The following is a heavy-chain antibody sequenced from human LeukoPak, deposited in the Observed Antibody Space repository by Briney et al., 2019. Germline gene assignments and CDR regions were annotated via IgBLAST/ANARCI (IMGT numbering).Heavy chain of an antibody. J-gene: IGHJ3*02. CDR3: AREVHDYDWGSQHDALDI. CDR2: IYTSVNT. V-gene: IGHV4-61*02. D-gene: IGHD3-16*01. CDR1: GVSISSSNSY. Sequence: SETLSLTCTVSGVSISSSNSYWGWIRQPAGKGLEWIGRIYTSVNTNYNPSLKSRVSISVVTSKNQFSLQLSSVTAADTAVYYCAREVHDYDWGSQHDALDIWGQGTMVTVSS.